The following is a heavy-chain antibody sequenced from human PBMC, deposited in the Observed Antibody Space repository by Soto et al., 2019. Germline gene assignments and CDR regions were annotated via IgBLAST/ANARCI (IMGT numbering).Heavy chain of an antibody. Sequence: QVQLVQSGAEVKKPGSSVKVSCKASGGNFASYAIFWVRQAPGQWLEWMGGIIPIFGTATYAQKFQGRVTIKADKPTNTAYMEMNSLRFEDTVVYYCARSEGGYFYGMAVWGQGTTVTVSS. V-gene: IGHV1-69*06. J-gene: IGHJ6*02. CDR2: IIPIFGTA. CDR1: GGNFASYA. D-gene: IGHD3-9*01. CDR3: ARSEGGYFYGMAV.